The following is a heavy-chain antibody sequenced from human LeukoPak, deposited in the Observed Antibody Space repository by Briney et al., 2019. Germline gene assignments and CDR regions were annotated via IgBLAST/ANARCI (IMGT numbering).Heavy chain of an antibody. CDR1: GFTFTNYK. CDR2: ITSGGSTT. D-gene: IGHD5-24*01. Sequence: GGSLRLSCVTSGFTFTNYKMNWVRQAPGKGLEWVSYITSGGSTTYYADSVKGRFSISRDNAKNSLYLQMNSLRLEDSAVYYCASGGLATTYYWGQGTLVTVSS. CDR3: ASGGLATTYY. V-gene: IGHV3-48*03. J-gene: IGHJ4*02.